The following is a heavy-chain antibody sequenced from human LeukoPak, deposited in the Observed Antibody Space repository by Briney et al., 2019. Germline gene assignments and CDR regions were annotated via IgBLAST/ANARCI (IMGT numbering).Heavy chain of an antibody. CDR2: IYYSGST. CDR3: ARLYYDSSGYYQICYFDY. D-gene: IGHD3-22*01. CDR1: GGSISSSSYY. J-gene: IGHJ4*02. Sequence: SETLSLTCTVCGGSISSSSYYWGWIRQPPGKGLEWIGSIYYSGSTYYNPSLKSRVTISVDTSKNQFSLNLSSVTAADTAVYYCARLYYDSSGYYQICYFDYWGQGTLVTVSS. V-gene: IGHV4-39*01.